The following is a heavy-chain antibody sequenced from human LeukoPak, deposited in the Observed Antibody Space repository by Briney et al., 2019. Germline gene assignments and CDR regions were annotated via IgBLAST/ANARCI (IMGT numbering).Heavy chain of an antibody. CDR3: ANLEMITFGDN. CDR1: GFTFSSYS. V-gene: IGHV3-30-3*01. CDR2: ISYDGSNK. Sequence: HPGRSLRLSCVASGFTFSSYSMHWARQAPGKGLEWVAVISYDGSNKYYADFVKGRFTISRDNSKNALYLQMNSLRAEDTAVYYCANLEMITFGDNWGQGTLVTVSS. J-gene: IGHJ4*02. D-gene: IGHD3-16*01.